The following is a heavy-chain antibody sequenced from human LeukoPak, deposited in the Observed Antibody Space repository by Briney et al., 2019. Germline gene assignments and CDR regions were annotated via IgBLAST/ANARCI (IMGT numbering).Heavy chain of an antibody. CDR2: ISGSGVI. CDR1: GGSISSYC. CDR3: ARDSGTTGEVKFDP. V-gene: IGHV4-4*07. Sequence: SSETLSLTCTVSGGSISSYCWSWIRQPAGKGLGWIGRISGSGVITYNPSLKSRVILSLDTSNNHFSLKLISVTAADTAVYYCARDSGTTGEVKFDPWGQGMLVTVSS. J-gene: IGHJ5*02. D-gene: IGHD3-10*01.